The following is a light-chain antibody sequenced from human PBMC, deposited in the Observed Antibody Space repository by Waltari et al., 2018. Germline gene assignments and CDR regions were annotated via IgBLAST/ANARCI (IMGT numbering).Light chain of an antibody. Sequence: DIVMTQSPLSLPVTPGETASISCRSSQSLLHSNGYNYLDWYLQKPGQSPQLLIYLNSKRASGVPDRFSGSGSGTGFTLKISRVEAEDVGVYYCMQALQSPLTFGGGTKVEIK. CDR3: MQALQSPLT. CDR1: QSLLHSNGYNY. CDR2: LNS. V-gene: IGKV2-28*01. J-gene: IGKJ4*01.